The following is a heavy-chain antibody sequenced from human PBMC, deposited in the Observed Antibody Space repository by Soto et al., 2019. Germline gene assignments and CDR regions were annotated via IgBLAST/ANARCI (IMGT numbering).Heavy chain of an antibody. CDR1: GFTFSSYA. J-gene: IGHJ4*02. CDR2: ISYDGSNK. D-gene: IGHD6-6*01. CDR3: ARESIAARCYYYDY. Sequence: PGGSLRLSCAASGFTFSSYAMHWVRQAPGKGLEWVAVISYDGSNKYYADSVKGRFTISRDNSKNTLYLQMNSLRAEDTAVYYCARESIAARCYYYDYWRQLTLVTVSS. V-gene: IGHV3-30-3*01.